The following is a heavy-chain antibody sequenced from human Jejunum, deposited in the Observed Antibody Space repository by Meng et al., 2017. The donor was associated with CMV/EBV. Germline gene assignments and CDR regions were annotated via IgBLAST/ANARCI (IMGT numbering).Heavy chain of an antibody. CDR3: AHLDGTTWYYYDY. CDR2: IYWNGDK. D-gene: IGHD5-24*01. J-gene: IGHJ4*02. CDR1: GFSLTTSGGA. Sequence: GFSLTTSGGAGGWIRQPPGKALEWLAHIYWNGDKYYSTSLKSRLTITKDTSKNQVVLTMTNVDPVDTATYYCAHLDGTTWYYYDYWGQGTLVTVSS. V-gene: IGHV2-5*01.